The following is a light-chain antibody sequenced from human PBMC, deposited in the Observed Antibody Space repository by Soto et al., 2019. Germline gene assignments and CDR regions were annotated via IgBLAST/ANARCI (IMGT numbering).Light chain of an antibody. V-gene: IGKV3-20*01. Sequence: EIVLPQSPGTLALSPGEGGTLSCRASRSVSKYLAWYQQKPGQAPRLLIYGASSRATGIPDSSSDSGSGTDFTLTISRLEPEDFAVYYCQQYGGSAQTFGQGTKVEIK. J-gene: IGKJ1*01. CDR3: QQYGGSAQT. CDR1: RSVSKY. CDR2: GAS.